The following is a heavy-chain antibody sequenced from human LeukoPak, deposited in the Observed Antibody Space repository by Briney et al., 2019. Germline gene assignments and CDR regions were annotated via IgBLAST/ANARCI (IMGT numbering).Heavy chain of an antibody. CDR1: GFTFSSYS. CDR2: ISSSSSYI. V-gene: IGHV3-21*01. Sequence: NPGGSLRLSCAASGFTFSSYSMNWVRQAPGKGLEWVSSISSSSSYIYYADSVKGRFTISRDNAKNSLYLQMNSLRAEDTAVYYCASEDTAMVKVPDYWGQGTLVTVSS. CDR3: ASEDTAMVKVPDY. J-gene: IGHJ4*02. D-gene: IGHD5-18*01.